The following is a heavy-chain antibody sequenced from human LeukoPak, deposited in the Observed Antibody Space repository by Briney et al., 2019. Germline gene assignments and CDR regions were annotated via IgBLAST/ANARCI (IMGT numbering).Heavy chain of an antibody. V-gene: IGHV1-69*05. J-gene: IGHJ4*02. CDR3: AMGGTMVVTPSYFDY. CDR1: GGTFSSYA. CDR2: IIPIFGTA. Sequence: SVKVSCKASGGTFSSYAISWVRQAPGQGLEWMGGIIPIFGTANYAQKFQGRVTLTTDESTSTAYMELSSLRSEDTAVYYCAMGGTMVVTPSYFDYWGQGTLVTVSS. D-gene: IGHD4-23*01.